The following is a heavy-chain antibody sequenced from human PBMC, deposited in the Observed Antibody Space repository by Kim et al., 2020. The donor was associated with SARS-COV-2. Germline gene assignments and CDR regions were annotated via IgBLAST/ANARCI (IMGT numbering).Heavy chain of an antibody. D-gene: IGHD6-13*01. Sequence: SQTLSLTCAISGDSVSSNTAAWNWIRQSPSRGLEWLGRTYYRSKWYTDYAVSVKSRITINADTSMNQFSLQLNAVTPEDTAVYYCARGWAFPNWGQGTLVTVSS. CDR1: GDSVSSNTAA. V-gene: IGHV6-1*01. CDR2: TYYRSKWYT. CDR3: ARGWAFPN. J-gene: IGHJ4*02.